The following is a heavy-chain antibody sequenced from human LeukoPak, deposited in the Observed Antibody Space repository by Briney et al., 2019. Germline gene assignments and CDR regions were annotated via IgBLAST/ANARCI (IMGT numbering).Heavy chain of an antibody. Sequence: GGSLRLSCAASGFTFSSYSMNWVRKAPGKGLEWVSAISGSGGSTYYADSVKGRFTISRDNSKNTLYLQMNSLRAEDTAVYYCAKAWYSSSSSTKFDPWGQGTLVTVSS. D-gene: IGHD6-13*01. CDR2: ISGSGGST. CDR3: AKAWYSSSSSTKFDP. V-gene: IGHV3-23*01. CDR1: GFTFSSYS. J-gene: IGHJ5*02.